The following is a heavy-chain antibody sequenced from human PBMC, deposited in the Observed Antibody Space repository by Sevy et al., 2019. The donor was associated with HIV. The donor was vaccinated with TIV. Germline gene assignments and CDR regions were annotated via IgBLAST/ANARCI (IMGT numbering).Heavy chain of an antibody. CDR1: GFTFSNAW. V-gene: IGHV3-15*01. J-gene: IGHJ4*02. Sequence: GGSLRLSCAVSGFTFSNAWMNWVRQAPGTGLQWVGLIKSKIDGETTDYAAPVKGRFTISRDDSKNTVYLQMNSLKTEDTAVYYCATAPGYYDSSPFDYWGPGTLVPVSP. CDR2: IKSKIDGETT. D-gene: IGHD3-22*01. CDR3: ATAPGYYDSSPFDY.